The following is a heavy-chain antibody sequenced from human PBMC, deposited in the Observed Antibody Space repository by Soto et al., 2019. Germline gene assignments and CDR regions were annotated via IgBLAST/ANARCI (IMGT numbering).Heavy chain of an antibody. Sequence: PGGSLRVSCAASGFTVSSDYMSWVRQAPGKGLEWVSVIYSGGSTYYADSVKGRFTISRHNSKNTLYLQMNSLRAEDTAVYYCARTRSSHRAPQYYGMDVWGQGTTVTVSS. J-gene: IGHJ6*02. CDR1: GFTVSSDY. CDR2: IYSGGST. V-gene: IGHV3-53*04. CDR3: ARTRSSHRAPQYYGMDV.